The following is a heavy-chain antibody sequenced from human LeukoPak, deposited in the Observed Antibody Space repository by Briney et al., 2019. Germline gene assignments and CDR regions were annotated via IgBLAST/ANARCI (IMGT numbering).Heavy chain of an antibody. J-gene: IGHJ3*02. D-gene: IGHD3-16*01. CDR3: ARDRVGGWAFDI. Sequence: GGSLRLSCAASGFIFSSYPMHWVRQAPGKGLEYVSSILGNGGSPQYANSVKGRFTISRDNSKNTLHLQMGSLRADDTAVYYCARDRVGGWAFDIWGQGTMVTVSS. V-gene: IGHV3-64*01. CDR1: GFIFSSYP. CDR2: ILGNGGSP.